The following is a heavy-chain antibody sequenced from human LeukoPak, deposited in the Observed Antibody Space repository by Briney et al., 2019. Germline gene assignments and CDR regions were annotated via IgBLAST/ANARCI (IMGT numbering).Heavy chain of an antibody. CDR2: VYHSGIS. CDR1: GGSVSSGGYY. J-gene: IGHJ4*02. D-gene: IGHD3-10*01. CDR3: ARVYGSGAPVRDFDY. V-gene: IGHV4-31*03. Sequence: SETLSLTCSVSGGSVSSGGYYWSWVRQHPGKGLEWIGYVYHSGISYYNASLERRVTISIDTSKNQFSLNLTSVTAADTAVYYCARVYGSGAPVRDFDYWGQGTLVTVSS.